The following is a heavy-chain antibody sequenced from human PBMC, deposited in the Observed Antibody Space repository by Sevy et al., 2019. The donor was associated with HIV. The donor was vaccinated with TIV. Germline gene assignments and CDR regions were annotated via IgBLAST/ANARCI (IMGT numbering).Heavy chain of an antibody. Sequence: GGSLRLSCTASGFTFDDYTMDWVRQAPGKGLEWVSSITWDGGSPYYEDSVKGRFTDSRDNSKNSLYLQMNSLRPEDTALYYCAKDIAREGSGSYYFDSSGQGTLVTGSS. CDR1: GFTFDDYT. D-gene: IGHD3-10*01. V-gene: IGHV3-43D*03. J-gene: IGHJ4*02. CDR3: AKDIAREGSGSYYFDS. CDR2: ITWDGGSP.